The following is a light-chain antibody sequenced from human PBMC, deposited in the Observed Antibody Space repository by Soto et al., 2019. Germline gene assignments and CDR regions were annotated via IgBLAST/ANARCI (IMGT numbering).Light chain of an antibody. Sequence: EIVMTQSPATLSVSPGERATLSCRASQSISNNFAWYQQKPGQAPRLLMYGASTRATDIPARFSGSGSGTECTLTISNLQSEDVGVYYCQQYNKWPLTFGGGTKVDI. J-gene: IGKJ4*01. CDR2: GAS. CDR1: QSISNN. V-gene: IGKV3-15*01. CDR3: QQYNKWPLT.